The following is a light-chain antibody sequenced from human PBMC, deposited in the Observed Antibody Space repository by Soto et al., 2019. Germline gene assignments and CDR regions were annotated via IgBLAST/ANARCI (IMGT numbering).Light chain of an antibody. CDR3: QQYNSYPWT. J-gene: IGKJ1*01. Sequence: DIQMTQSPSTLSASVGDRVTITCRASQSISSRLAWYQQKPGKAPKLLIYKASSLESGVPSRFSGSGAGTECTLTISSLQPDDVETDDCQQYNSYPWTFGQGTKVDNK. V-gene: IGKV1-5*03. CDR1: QSISSR. CDR2: KAS.